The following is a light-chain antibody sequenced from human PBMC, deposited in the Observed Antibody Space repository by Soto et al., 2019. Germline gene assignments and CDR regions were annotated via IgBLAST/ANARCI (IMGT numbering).Light chain of an antibody. CDR3: ATWDSSLSVL. V-gene: IGLV1-51*01. CDR1: SSNIGKNS. Sequence: QSVLTQPPSVSAAPGQKVTISCSGSSSNIGKNSVSWYQQLPGTAPKLLIYDDYKRPSGIPDRFSGSKSGTSATLGITGLQTGDEADYFCATWDSSLSVLFGGGTKVTVL. CDR2: DDY. J-gene: IGLJ2*01.